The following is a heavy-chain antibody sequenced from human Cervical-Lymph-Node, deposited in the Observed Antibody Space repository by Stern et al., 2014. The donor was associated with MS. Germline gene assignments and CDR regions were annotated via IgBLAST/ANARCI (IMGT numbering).Heavy chain of an antibody. CDR2: IYWDDDK. V-gene: IGHV2-5*02. CDR1: GFSLNKSGVG. CDR3: TNFDLHY. J-gene: IGHJ4*02. D-gene: IGHD3-9*01. Sequence: QVTLRESGPTLVKPTQTLTLTCTFSGFSLNKSGVGVGWIRQPPGKALEWLAFIYWDDDKVYIPSLKTRLTITKDTSKNQVVLTVTNMDPVDTATYYCTNFDLHYWGQGTLVTVSS.